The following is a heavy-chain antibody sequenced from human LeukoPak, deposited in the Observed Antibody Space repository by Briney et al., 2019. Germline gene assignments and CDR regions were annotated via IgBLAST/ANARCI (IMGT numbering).Heavy chain of an antibody. Sequence: SETLSLTCTVSGGSISSGSYYWSWIRQPAGKGLEWIGRIYTSGSTNYSPSLKSRVTISVDMSKNQFSLKLTSVTATDTALYYCARAYCSGGSCPFDYWGQGILVIVSS. J-gene: IGHJ4*02. CDR3: ARAYCSGGSCPFDY. D-gene: IGHD2-15*01. CDR1: GGSISSGSYY. V-gene: IGHV4-61*02. CDR2: IYTSGST.